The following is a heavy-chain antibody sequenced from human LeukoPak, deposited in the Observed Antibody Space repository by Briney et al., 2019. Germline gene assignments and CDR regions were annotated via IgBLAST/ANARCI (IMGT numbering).Heavy chain of an antibody. CDR2: IYYSGGT. D-gene: IGHD6-25*01. CDR3: ARGNAAVAGP. V-gene: IGHV4-59*11. CDR1: GGSIIDHY. Sequence: SETLSLTCSVSGGSIIDHYWSWIRQPPGKGLEWIGYIYYSGGTNYNPSLESRVTISVDTSENRFSLRLTSVTAADTAVYYCARGNAAVAGPWGQGVLVTVSS. J-gene: IGHJ5*02.